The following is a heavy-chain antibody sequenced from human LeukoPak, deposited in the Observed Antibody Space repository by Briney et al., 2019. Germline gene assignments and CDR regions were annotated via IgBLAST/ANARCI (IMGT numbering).Heavy chain of an antibody. D-gene: IGHD2-15*01. Sequence: AETLSLTCTVSGGSISSYYWSWIRQPPGKGLEWIGYIYYSGRTNYNPSLKSRVTISVDTSKNQFSLKLSSVTAADTAVYYCAREGGYCSGGSCYRIIDYWGQGTLVTVSS. CDR3: AREGGYCSGGSCYRIIDY. J-gene: IGHJ4*02. V-gene: IGHV4-59*01. CDR1: GGSISSYY. CDR2: IYYSGRT.